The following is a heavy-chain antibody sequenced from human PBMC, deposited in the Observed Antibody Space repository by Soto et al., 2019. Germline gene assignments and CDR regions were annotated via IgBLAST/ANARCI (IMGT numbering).Heavy chain of an antibody. J-gene: IGHJ6*02. CDR3: AKDLGPLKLLNYVFYGLDV. CDR2: ISYDGSNK. CDR1: GFTFSSYG. D-gene: IGHD2-21*02. V-gene: IGHV3-30*18. Sequence: GGSLRLSCAASGFTFSSYGMHWVRQAPGKGLEWMAVISYDGSNKYYADSVKGRFTISRDNSKNTLYLQMNSLRAEDTAVYYCAKDLGPLKLLNYVFYGLDVWGQGTTVTVSS.